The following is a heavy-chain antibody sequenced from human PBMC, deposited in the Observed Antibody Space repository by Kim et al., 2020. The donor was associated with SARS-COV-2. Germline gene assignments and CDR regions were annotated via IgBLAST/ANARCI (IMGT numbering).Heavy chain of an antibody. CDR3: AKKSSSASMTGYYFDY. CDR2: ISGSGGST. D-gene: IGHD2-2*01. J-gene: IGHJ4*02. CDR1: GFTFSSYA. Sequence: GGSLRLSCAASGFTFSSYAMSWVRQAPGKGLEWVSAISGSGGSTYYADSVKGRFTISRDNSKNTLYLQMNSLRAEDTAVYYCAKKSSSASMTGYYFDYWGQGTLVTVSS. V-gene: IGHV3-23*01.